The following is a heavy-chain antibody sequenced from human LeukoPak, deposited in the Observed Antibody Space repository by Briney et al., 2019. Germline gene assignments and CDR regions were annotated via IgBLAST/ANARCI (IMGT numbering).Heavy chain of an antibody. CDR1: GFTFSSYS. Sequence: GGSLRLSCAASGFTFSSYSMNWVRQAPGKGLEWVSYISSSSSTIYYADSVKGRFTISRDNSKNTLYLQMNSLRAEDTAVYYCARGWLRSFDYWGQGTLVTVSS. D-gene: IGHD5-24*01. J-gene: IGHJ4*02. CDR2: ISSSSSTI. V-gene: IGHV3-48*01. CDR3: ARGWLRSFDY.